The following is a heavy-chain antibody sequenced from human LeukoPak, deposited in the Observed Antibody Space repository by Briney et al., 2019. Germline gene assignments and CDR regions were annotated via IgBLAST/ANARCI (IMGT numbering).Heavy chain of an antibody. CDR3: AKDTGRQWLVRGEAYYFDY. V-gene: IGHV3-48*01. CDR2: ISSSSSPI. D-gene: IGHD6-19*01. CDR1: GFTFSSYS. J-gene: IGHJ4*02. Sequence: GGSLRLSCAASGFTFSSYSMNWVRQAPGKGLEWVSYISSSSSPIYYADSVKGRFTISRDNAKNSLYLQMNSLRAEDTAVYYCAKDTGRQWLVRGEAYYFDYWGQGTLVTVSS.